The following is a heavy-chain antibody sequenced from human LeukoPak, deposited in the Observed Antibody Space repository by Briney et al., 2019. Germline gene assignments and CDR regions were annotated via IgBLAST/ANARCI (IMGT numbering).Heavy chain of an antibody. D-gene: IGHD5-12*01. V-gene: IGHV3-21*04. CDR1: GFTFSSST. J-gene: IGHJ4*02. CDR2: ISTSSTYI. CDR3: AKEAGYSGYDYPDY. Sequence: PGGSLRLSCAASGFTFSSSTMNWVRQAPGKGPEWVSSISTSSTYIYYADSVKGRFTISRDNSKNTLYLQMNSLRVEDTAVYYCAKEAGYSGYDYPDYWGQGTLVTVSS.